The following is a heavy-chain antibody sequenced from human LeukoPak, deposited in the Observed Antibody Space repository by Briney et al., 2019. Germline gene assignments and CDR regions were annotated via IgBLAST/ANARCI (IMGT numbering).Heavy chain of an antibody. J-gene: IGHJ4*02. CDR1: GFTFSSYS. CDR3: VLSGGGTYYYFDY. Sequence: GGSLRLSCAASGFTFSSYSMNWVRQAPGKGLEWVSPISSSSSYIYYADSVKGRFTISRDNAKNSLYLQMNSLRAEDTAVYYCVLSGGGTYYYFDYWGQGTLVTVSS. D-gene: IGHD3-16*01. V-gene: IGHV3-21*01. CDR2: ISSSSSYI.